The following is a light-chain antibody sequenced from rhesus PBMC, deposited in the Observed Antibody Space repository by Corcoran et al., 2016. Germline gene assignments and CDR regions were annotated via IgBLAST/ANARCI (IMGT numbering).Light chain of an antibody. V-gene: IGKV3-24*04. J-gene: IGKJ1*01. Sequence: ETVVTQSPATLSLSPGERATLSCRASQSVGSYLAWYQQKPGQAPRLLNDGASSRATGIPERVSGSGSGTDVTLTISSLEHEDVGVYYCQQSSNLWTFGQGTKVEIK. CDR3: QQSSNLWT. CDR2: GAS. CDR1: QSVGSY.